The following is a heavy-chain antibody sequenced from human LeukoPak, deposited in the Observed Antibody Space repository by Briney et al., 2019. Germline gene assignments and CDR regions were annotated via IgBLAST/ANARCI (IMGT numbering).Heavy chain of an antibody. CDR1: GFTFSSYE. Sequence: PGGSLRLSCAASGFTFSSYEMTWVRQAPGKGLERVSYISSSGSNIYYADSVKGRFTISRYNAKNSLYLQMNSLRAEDTAVYYCARDQSIAAQGVDYWGQGTLVTVSS. V-gene: IGHV3-48*03. CDR3: ARDQSIAAQGVDY. D-gene: IGHD6-6*01. CDR2: ISSSGSNI. J-gene: IGHJ4*02.